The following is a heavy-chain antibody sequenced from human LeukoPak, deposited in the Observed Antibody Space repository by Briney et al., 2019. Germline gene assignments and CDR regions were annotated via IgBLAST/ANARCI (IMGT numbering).Heavy chain of an antibody. V-gene: IGHV3-11*01. CDR2: IRSSGSTI. Sequence: PGGSLRLACAVSGFSFSDCYKGCSRQPPGEGRGWVSHIRSSGSTIYYADTVNDRCTIYRDNPHNSVYLQRNGLRAKDTRVYYCASPGAGGSQLDPWVGGT. J-gene: IGHJ5*02. CDR3: ASPGAGGSQLDP. D-gene: IGHD2-8*02. CDR1: GFSFSDCY.